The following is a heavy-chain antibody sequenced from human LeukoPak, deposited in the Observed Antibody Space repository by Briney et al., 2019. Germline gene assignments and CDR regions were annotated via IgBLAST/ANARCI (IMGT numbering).Heavy chain of an antibody. CDR2: ISAYNGNT. J-gene: IGHJ3*02. D-gene: IGHD4-17*01. Sequence: ASVKVSCKASGYTFTSYGISGVRQAPGHGLEWMGWISAYNGNTNYAQKLQGRVTMTTDTSTSTAYLELRSLRSDDTAVYYCASGTLTTDDVFDIWGQGKMVTVSS. V-gene: IGHV1-18*01. CDR1: GYTFTSYG. CDR3: ASGTLTTDDVFDI.